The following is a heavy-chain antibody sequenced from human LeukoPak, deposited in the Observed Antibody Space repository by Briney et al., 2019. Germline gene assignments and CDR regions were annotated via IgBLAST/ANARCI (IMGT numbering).Heavy chain of an antibody. CDR2: MNPNSGNT. J-gene: IGHJ2*01. CDR3: ARGGVLYYGSVSISWYFDL. D-gene: IGHD3-10*01. V-gene: IGHV1-8*01. Sequence: GASVKVSCKASGYTFTSYDINWVRQATGQGLEWMGWMNPNSGNTGYAQKFQGRVTMTRNTSISTAYMELSSLRSEDTAVYYCARGGVLYYGSVSISWYFDLWGRGTLVTVSS. CDR1: GYTFTSYD.